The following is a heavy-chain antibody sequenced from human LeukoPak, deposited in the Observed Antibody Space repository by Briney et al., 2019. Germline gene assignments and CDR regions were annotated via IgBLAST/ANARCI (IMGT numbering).Heavy chain of an antibody. J-gene: IGHJ4*02. CDR2: ISSSSSTI. Sequence: GGSLRLSCAASGFTFSSYSMNWVRQAPGKGLEWVPYISSSSSTIYYADSVKGRFTISRDNAKNSLYLQMNSLRAEDTAVYYCARDRDIVVVPAAIPYYFDYWGQGTLVTVSS. V-gene: IGHV3-48*01. CDR1: GFTFSSYS. CDR3: ARDRDIVVVPAAIPYYFDY. D-gene: IGHD2-2*02.